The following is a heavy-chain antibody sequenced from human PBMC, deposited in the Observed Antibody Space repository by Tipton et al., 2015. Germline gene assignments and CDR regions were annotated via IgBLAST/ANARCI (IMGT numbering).Heavy chain of an antibody. Sequence: TLSLTCTVSGGSISGSHWYWFRQPAGAALEWIGGVSTSGTTKDNSSLTSRVTTSVDTSTNQFALRLSSVTAADTAVYYCARDPRDGYGHFDSWGQGILVTVSS. CDR1: GGSISGSH. J-gene: IGHJ4*02. CDR3: ARDPRDGYGHFDS. D-gene: IGHD5-18*01. V-gene: IGHV4-4*07. CDR2: VSTSGTT.